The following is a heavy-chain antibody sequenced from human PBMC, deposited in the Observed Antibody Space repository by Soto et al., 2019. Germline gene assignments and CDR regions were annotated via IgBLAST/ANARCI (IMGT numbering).Heavy chain of an antibody. CDR2: ITAYNGNT. CDR1: GYTFTSYG. J-gene: IGHJ4*02. Sequence: ASVKVSCKPSGYTFTSYGISWVRQAPGQGLEWMGWITAYNGNTNYAQKLKGRVTMTTDTSTSTANMELRSLRSDDTAVYYCARGFPGISGGNSALDYWGQGPLFTVPS. CDR3: ARGFPGISGGNSALDY. D-gene: IGHD3-3*02. V-gene: IGHV1-18*01.